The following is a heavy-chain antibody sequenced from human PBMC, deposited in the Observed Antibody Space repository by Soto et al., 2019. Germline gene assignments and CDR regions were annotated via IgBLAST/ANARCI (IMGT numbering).Heavy chain of an antibody. CDR2: IIPIFGTA. D-gene: IGHD3-22*01. V-gene: IGHV1-69*06. Sequence: SVKVSCKASGGTFSSYAISWVRQAPGQGLEWMGGIIPIFGTANYAQKFQGRVTITADKSTSTAYMELSSLRSEDTAVYYCARDPDPRLYYYDSSGYSGDYWGQGTLVNVSS. CDR3: ARDPDPRLYYYDSSGYSGDY. J-gene: IGHJ4*02. CDR1: GGTFSSYA.